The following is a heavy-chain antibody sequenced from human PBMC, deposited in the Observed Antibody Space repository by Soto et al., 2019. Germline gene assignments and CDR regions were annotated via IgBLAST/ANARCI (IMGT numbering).Heavy chain of an antibody. Sequence: EVQPLESGGGLVQPGGSLRLSCAASGFTFSSYAMRWVRQAPGKGLEWVSAISGSGGSTYYADSVKGRFTISRDNSKNTLYLQMNSLRAEDTAVYYCARRGSGSYYDYWGQGTPVTVSS. CDR3: ARRGSGSYYDY. CDR2: ISGSGGST. V-gene: IGHV3-23*01. D-gene: IGHD1-26*01. J-gene: IGHJ4*02. CDR1: GFTFSSYA.